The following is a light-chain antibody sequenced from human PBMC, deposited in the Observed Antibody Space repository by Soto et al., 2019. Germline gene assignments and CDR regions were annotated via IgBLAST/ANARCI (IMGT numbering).Light chain of an antibody. CDR1: QSLVHSDGIFY. CDR2: KVS. J-gene: IGKJ2*01. CDR3: MQGSHWPYT. Sequence: DVVLTQSPLSLPVTLGQPASISCRSSQSLVHSDGIFYLNWFQQRPGQSPRRLLYKVSNRDYGVPDRFSGSGSGSDFTLEISRVEAEDVGVYYGMQGSHWPYTFGQGAKLEIK. V-gene: IGKV2-30*02.